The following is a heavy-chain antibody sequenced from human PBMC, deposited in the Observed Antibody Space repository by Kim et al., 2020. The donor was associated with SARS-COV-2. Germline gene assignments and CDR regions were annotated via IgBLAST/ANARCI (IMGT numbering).Heavy chain of an antibody. Sequence: ASVKVSCKASGYKFIDYGIGWVRQGPGQGLEWMGGIGGYNDDTNYAQKFQGRVTMTTDKSTGTAYMELTNLRSDDTAVYYCAMLFATETFDPWGQGTLVTVSS. CDR2: IGGYNDDT. CDR3: AMLFATETFDP. J-gene: IGHJ5*02. V-gene: IGHV1-18*01. D-gene: IGHD3-10*01. CDR1: GYKFIDYG.